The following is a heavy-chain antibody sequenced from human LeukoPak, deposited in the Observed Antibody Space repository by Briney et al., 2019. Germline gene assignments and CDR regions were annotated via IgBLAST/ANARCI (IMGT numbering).Heavy chain of an antibody. Sequence: SETLSLTCTVSGGSVSDYYWSWIRQSPGKGLEWIGYIYYTGTTSYNPSLRSRVTMSADTSKNQFSLKLSSVTAADTAVYYCARVGRAAVAGGARRDYYYYMDVWGKATTVTISS. CDR1: GGSVSDYY. CDR2: IYYTGTT. V-gene: IGHV4-59*02. D-gene: IGHD6-19*01. CDR3: ARVGRAAVAGGARRDYYYYMDV. J-gene: IGHJ6*03.